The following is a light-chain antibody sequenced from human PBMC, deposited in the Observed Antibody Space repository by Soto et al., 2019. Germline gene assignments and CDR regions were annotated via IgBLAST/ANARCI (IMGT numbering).Light chain of an antibody. Sequence: EIVLTQSPGTLSLSPGERATLSCRASQSVSSSYLAWYQQKPGQAPRPLIYGASSRAIGIPDRFSGRGSGTDFTLTMSRLEPEDFAGYYCQQYGSSPWTFGQGTKVEIK. CDR1: QSVSSSY. CDR2: GAS. CDR3: QQYGSSPWT. J-gene: IGKJ1*01. V-gene: IGKV3-20*01.